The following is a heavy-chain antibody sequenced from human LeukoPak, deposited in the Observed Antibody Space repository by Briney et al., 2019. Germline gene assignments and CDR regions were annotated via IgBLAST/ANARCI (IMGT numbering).Heavy chain of an antibody. CDR3: ARGSEQWLVRGAFDI. D-gene: IGHD6-19*01. CDR1: GGTFSSYA. J-gene: IGHJ3*02. Sequence: SVKVSCKASGGTFSSYAISWVRQAPGQGLEWMGGIIPIFGTANYAQKFQGRVTITRDTSASTAYMELSSLRSEDTAVYYCARGSEQWLVRGAFDIWGQGTMVTVSS. CDR2: IIPIFGTA. V-gene: IGHV1-69*05.